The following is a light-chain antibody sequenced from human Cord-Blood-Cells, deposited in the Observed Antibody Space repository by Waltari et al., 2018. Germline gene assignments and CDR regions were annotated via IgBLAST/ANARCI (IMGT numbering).Light chain of an antibody. CDR3: SSYTSSSTVV. Sequence: QSALTQPASVSGSPGQSITISCTRTSSDVGGYNYVFWYQQPPGKGPKLMLYDVSKRPSGVSNRFSGSKSGNTASLTISGLQAEDEADYYCSSYTSSSTVVFGGGTKLTVL. CDR1: SSDVGGYNY. J-gene: IGLJ2*01. V-gene: IGLV2-14*01. CDR2: DVS.